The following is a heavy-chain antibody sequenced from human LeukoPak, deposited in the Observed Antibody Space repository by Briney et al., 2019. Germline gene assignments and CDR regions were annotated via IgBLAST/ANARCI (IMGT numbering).Heavy chain of an antibody. CDR2: ISDTGATT. CDR3: AKDAQRGFDYSNSLEH. Sequence: GGSLRLSCAGSGFTFSSYAMSWVRQAPGKGLEWVSAISDTGATTYDADSVKGRFTVSRDNFKNTVSLQMNSLRAEDTAVYYCAKDAQRGFDYSNSLEHWGQGSLVTVSS. V-gene: IGHV3-23*01. CDR1: GFTFSSYA. J-gene: IGHJ4*02. D-gene: IGHD4-11*01.